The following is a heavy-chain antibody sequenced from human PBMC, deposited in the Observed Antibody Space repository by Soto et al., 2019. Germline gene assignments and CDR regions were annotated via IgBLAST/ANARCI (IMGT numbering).Heavy chain of an antibody. CDR3: AKGGLWFGESQYYFDY. J-gene: IGHJ4*02. CDR1: GFTFGTYA. Sequence: VQLLESGGGLVQPGGSLRLSCAASGFTFGTYAMGWVRQAPGKGLEWVSAISGSGTSTYFADSVRGRFAVSRDNSESTLYLQMNSLRAEDTAVYYCAKGGLWFGESQYYFDYWGQGTLVTVSS. D-gene: IGHD3-10*01. CDR2: ISGSGTST. V-gene: IGHV3-23*01.